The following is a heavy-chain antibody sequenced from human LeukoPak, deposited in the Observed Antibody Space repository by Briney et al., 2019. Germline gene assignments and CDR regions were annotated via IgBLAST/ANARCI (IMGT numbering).Heavy chain of an antibody. D-gene: IGHD6-6*01. CDR3: ATDPSIAARRSPGGAFDI. J-gene: IGHJ3*02. CDR1: GFAFSSYA. Sequence: GGSLRLSCAASGFAFSSYAMSWVRQAPGKGLEWVSAISGSGGSTYYADSVKGRFTISRDNSKNTLYLQMNSLRAEDTAVYYCATDPSIAARRSPGGAFDIWGQGTMVTVSS. CDR2: ISGSGGST. V-gene: IGHV3-23*01.